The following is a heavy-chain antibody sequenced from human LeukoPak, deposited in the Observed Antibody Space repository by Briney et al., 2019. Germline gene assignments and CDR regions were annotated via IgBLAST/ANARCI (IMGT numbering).Heavy chain of an antibody. V-gene: IGHV1-69*05. CDR2: IIPIFGTA. J-gene: IGHJ6*03. D-gene: IGHD3-3*01. Sequence: GASVKVSCEASGGTFSSYAISWVRQAPGQGLEWMGGIIPIFGTANYAQKFQGRVTITTDESTSTAYMELSSLRSEDTAVYYCARVETGYDFWSGYYYYYYYMDVWGKGTTVTVSS. CDR1: GGTFSSYA. CDR3: ARVETGYDFWSGYYYYYYYMDV.